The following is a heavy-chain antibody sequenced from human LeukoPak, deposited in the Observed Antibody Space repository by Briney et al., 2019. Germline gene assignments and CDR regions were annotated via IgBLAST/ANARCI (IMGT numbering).Heavy chain of an antibody. CDR1: GGSITTSRYY. CDR3: ARHEIGDDGFDI. Sequence: PSETLSLTCSVSGGSITTSRYYWGWIRQPPGKGLEWIATIYYSGSTYYNPSLKGRVTISINTSKNQFSLKLSSVTAADTAVYYCARHEIGDDGFDIWGRGTIVTVSS. J-gene: IGHJ3*02. D-gene: IGHD3-10*01. CDR2: IYYSGST. V-gene: IGHV4-39*07.